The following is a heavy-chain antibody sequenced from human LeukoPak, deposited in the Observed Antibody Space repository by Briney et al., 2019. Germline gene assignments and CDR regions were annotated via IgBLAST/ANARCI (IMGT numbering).Heavy chain of an antibody. J-gene: IGHJ4*02. D-gene: IGHD4-17*01. Sequence: GGSLRLSCAASGFTFDDYAMHWVRQAPGKGLEWVSGISWNSGSIGYADSVKGRFTISRDNAKNSLYLQMNSLRAEDMALYYCAKDGYGDPHNYFDYWGQGTLVTVSS. CDR1: GFTFDDYA. CDR2: ISWNSGSI. CDR3: AKDGYGDPHNYFDY. V-gene: IGHV3-9*03.